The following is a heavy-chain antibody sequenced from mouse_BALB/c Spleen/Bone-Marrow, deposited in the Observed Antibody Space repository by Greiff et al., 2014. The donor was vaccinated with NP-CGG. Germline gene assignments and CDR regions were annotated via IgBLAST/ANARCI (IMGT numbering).Heavy chain of an antibody. CDR2: IDPANGNT. Sequence: VQLQQSGAELVKPGASVKLSCTASGFNIKDTYMHWVKQRPEQGLEWIGRIDPANGNTKYDPKFQGKATITTDTSSNTAYLQVSSLTSEDTAVYYCASATTATYYAVDYWGQGTSVTVSS. CDR1: GFNIKDTY. CDR3: ASATTATYYAVDY. V-gene: IGHV14-3*02. D-gene: IGHD1-2*01. J-gene: IGHJ4*01.